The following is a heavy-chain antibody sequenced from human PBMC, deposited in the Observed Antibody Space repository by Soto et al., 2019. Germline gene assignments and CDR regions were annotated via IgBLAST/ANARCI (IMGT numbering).Heavy chain of an antibody. J-gene: IGHJ4*02. CDR2: IYWNDDK. Sequence: SGPTLVNPTQTLTLTCTFSGFSLSTSGVGVGWIRQPPGKALEWLALIYWNDDKRYSPSLKSRLTITKDTSKNQVVLTMTNMDPVDTATYYCAHAGYYDFWSGYYTNDYWGQGTLVTVSS. V-gene: IGHV2-5*01. CDR3: AHAGYYDFWSGYYTNDY. D-gene: IGHD3-3*01. CDR1: GFSLSTSGVG.